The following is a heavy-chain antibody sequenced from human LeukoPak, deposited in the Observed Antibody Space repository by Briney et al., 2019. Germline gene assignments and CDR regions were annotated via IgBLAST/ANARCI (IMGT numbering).Heavy chain of an antibody. J-gene: IGHJ6*03. CDR2: INHSGST. V-gene: IGHV4-34*01. CDR1: GGSFSGYY. Sequence: SETLSLTCAVYGGSFSGYYWSSIRQPPGKGLEWIGEINHSGSTNHNPSLKSRVTISVDTSKNQFSLKLSSVTAADTAVYYCARGRNQLSSMYYYYYMDVWGKGTTVTVSS. D-gene: IGHD2-2*01. CDR3: ARGRNQLSSMYYYYYMDV.